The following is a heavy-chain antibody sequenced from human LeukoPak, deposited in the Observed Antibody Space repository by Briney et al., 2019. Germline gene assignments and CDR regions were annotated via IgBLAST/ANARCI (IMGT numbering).Heavy chain of an antibody. CDR1: GFTFSSYW. CDR3: ARENRSTSCCFDY. CDR2: IRQDGSEK. Sequence: PGGSLRLSCAASGFTFSSYWMSWVRQAPGKGLEWVANIRQDGSEKYYVDSVKGQFTISRDNAKNSLYLQMTSLRAEDTAVYYCARENRSTSCCFDYWGPASLVTVSS. D-gene: IGHD2-2*01. J-gene: IGHJ4*02. V-gene: IGHV3-7*01.